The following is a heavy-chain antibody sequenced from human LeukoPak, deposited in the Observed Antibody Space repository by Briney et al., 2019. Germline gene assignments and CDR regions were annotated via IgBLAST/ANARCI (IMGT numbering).Heavy chain of an antibody. CDR2: ISGSGGST. Sequence: GGSLRLSCAASRFTFSSYAMSWVRQAPGKGLEWVSAISGSGGSTYYADSVKGRFTISRDNSKNTLYLQMNSLRAEDTAVYYCAKDPYSGYQHYYFDYWGQGTLVTVSS. D-gene: IGHD3-22*01. J-gene: IGHJ4*02. CDR3: AKDPYSGYQHYYFDY. V-gene: IGHV3-23*01. CDR1: RFTFSSYA.